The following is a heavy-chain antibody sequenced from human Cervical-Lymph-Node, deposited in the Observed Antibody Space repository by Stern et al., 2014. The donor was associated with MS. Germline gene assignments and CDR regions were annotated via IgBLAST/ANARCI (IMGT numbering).Heavy chain of an antibody. J-gene: IGHJ6*02. CDR2: IAKYGSNT. CDR1: GFTFSNNA. D-gene: IGHD6-19*01. V-gene: IGHV3-30-3*01. CDR3: ARVGSGWYGMDV. Sequence: VQLVESGGGAVQPGRSLRLSCEASGFTFSNNAMHWVRQAPGKGLEWVAVIAKYGSNTHYADSVKGRFTISRDNPKNTLYLQMNSLRVEDTAVYYCARVGSGWYGMDVWGQGTTVIVSS.